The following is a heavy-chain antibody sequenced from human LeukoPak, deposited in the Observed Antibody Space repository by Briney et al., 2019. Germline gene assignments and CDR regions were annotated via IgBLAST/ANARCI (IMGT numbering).Heavy chain of an antibody. CDR1: GFTYSSYA. CDR2: ISGSGGNT. D-gene: IGHD2-2*01. Sequence: PGRSLRLSCAVSGFTYSSYAMSCVPHAPGKGLEWVLAISGSGGNTYYADSVKGRFTISRENSKNTLYLQMNSLRAEDTAVYYCAKAGDIVVVPAAYPFDYWGQGTLVTVSS. V-gene: IGHV3-23*01. J-gene: IGHJ4*02. CDR3: AKAGDIVVVPAAYPFDY.